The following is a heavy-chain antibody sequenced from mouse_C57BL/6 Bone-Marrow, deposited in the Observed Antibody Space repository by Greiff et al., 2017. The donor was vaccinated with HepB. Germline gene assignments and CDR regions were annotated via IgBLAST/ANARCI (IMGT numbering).Heavy chain of an antibody. CDR1: GYTFTGYW. CDR3: ASPSIYYYGSSYGFDV. V-gene: IGHV1-9*01. Sequence: VQLKESGAELMKPGASVKLSCKATGYTFTGYWIEWVKQRPGHGLEWIGEILPGSGSTNYNEKFKGKATFTADTSSNTAYMQLSSLTTEDSAIYYCASPSIYYYGSSYGFDVWGTGTTVTVSS. D-gene: IGHD1-1*01. J-gene: IGHJ1*03. CDR2: ILPGSGST.